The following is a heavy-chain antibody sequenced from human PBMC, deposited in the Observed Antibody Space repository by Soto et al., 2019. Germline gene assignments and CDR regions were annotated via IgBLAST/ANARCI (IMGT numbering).Heavy chain of an antibody. CDR3: ARLEGLATISYYFDF. CDR1: DDSINSDKYY. D-gene: IGHD3-9*01. J-gene: IGHJ4*02. CDR2: VYYRGNA. V-gene: IGHV4-39*01. Sequence: QLQLQESGPGLVKPSETLSLTCSVSDDSINSDKYYWGWIRQPPGKGLEWIGSVYYRGNAYYNPSLQTRVTISLDKSTSQFSLKLNSVTAADSAVHFCARLEGLATISYYFDFWGPGALVTVSS.